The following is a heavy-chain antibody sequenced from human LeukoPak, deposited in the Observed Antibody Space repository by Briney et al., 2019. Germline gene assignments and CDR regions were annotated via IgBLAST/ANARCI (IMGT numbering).Heavy chain of an antibody. J-gene: IGHJ4*02. CDR1: GFTVSSYD. Sequence: GGSLRLSCAASGFTVSSYDMHWVRQAPGKGLEWVAFIRYDGTNKYYADSVKGRFTISRDNSKNTLYLQMNSLRAEDTAMYYCVKDSAYYYDSSGYYYDWGQGTLVTVSS. D-gene: IGHD3-22*01. V-gene: IGHV3-30*02. CDR3: VKDSAYYYDSSGYYYD. CDR2: IRYDGTNK.